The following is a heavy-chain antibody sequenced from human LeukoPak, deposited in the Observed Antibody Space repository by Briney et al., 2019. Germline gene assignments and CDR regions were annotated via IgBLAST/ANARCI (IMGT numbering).Heavy chain of an antibody. CDR2: ISAYNGNT. CDR3: ARVYSPTVTTGVDY. D-gene: IGHD4-17*01. Sequence: ASVKVSCKASGYTFTSYGISWVRQAPGQGLEWMGWISAYNGNTNYAQKLQGRVTMTTDTSTSTAYMELRSLRSDDTAVYYCARVYSPTVTTGVDYWGQGTLVTVPS. V-gene: IGHV1-18*01. J-gene: IGHJ4*02. CDR1: GYTFTSYG.